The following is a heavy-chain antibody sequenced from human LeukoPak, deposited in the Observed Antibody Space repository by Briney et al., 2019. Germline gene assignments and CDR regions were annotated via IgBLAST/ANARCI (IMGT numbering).Heavy chain of an antibody. CDR3: ARDGSHCGGDCYSIAFDI. V-gene: IGHV1-18*01. D-gene: IGHD2-21*02. J-gene: IGHJ3*02. Sequence: ASVKVSCKASGYTFTSYAMHWVRQAPGQGLEWMGWISAYNGNTNYAQKLQGRVTMTTDTSTSTAYMELRSLRSDDTAVYYCARDGSHCGGDCYSIAFDIWGQGTMVTVSS. CDR1: GYTFTSYA. CDR2: ISAYNGNT.